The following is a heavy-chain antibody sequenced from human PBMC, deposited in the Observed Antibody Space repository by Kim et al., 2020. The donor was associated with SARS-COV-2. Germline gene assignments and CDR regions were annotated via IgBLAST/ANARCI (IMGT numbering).Heavy chain of an antibody. J-gene: IGHJ4*02. CDR1: GFTFSSYS. D-gene: IGHD5-18*01. CDR2: ISSSSSYI. CDR3: ARERGGGYSYGFDY. Sequence: GGSLRLSCAASGFTFSSYSMNWVRQAPGKGLEWVSSISSSSSYIYYADSVKGRFTISGDNAKNSLYLQMNSLRAEDTAVYYCARERGGGYSYGFDYWGQGTLVTVSS. V-gene: IGHV3-21*01.